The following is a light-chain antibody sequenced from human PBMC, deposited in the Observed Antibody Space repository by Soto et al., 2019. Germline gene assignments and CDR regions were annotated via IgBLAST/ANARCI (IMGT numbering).Light chain of an antibody. Sequence: EVVMTQSPATVSVSPGEGVNLSCRASQTISNDLAWYQQKPGQAPRLLIYGASTRATGVPARFSGGGSRTEFTLTISSLQSEDFAFYYCQQNNKWPPVTFGGGTKVEIK. V-gene: IGKV3-15*01. J-gene: IGKJ4*01. CDR1: QTISND. CDR2: GAS. CDR3: QQNNKWPPVT.